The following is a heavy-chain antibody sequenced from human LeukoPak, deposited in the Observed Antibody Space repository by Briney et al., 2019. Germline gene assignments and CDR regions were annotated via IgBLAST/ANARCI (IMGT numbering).Heavy chain of an antibody. CDR1: GFTYSTYA. CDR3: AKEDTTGMTPLLDY. D-gene: IGHD1-1*01. Sequence: GGSLRLSCAASGFTYSTYAMTWVRQAPGKGLEWVSAISGSGGNTYYADSVKGRFTISRDNSKNTLYLQMNSLRAEDTAVYYCAKEDTTGMTPLLDYWGQGTLVTVSS. CDR2: ISGSGGNT. J-gene: IGHJ4*02. V-gene: IGHV3-23*01.